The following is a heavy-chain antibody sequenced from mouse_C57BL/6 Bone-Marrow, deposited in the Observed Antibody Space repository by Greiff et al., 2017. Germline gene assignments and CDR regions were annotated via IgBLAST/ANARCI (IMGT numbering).Heavy chain of an antibody. D-gene: IGHD4-1*02. CDR2: INPNNGGT. V-gene: IGHV1-26*01. J-gene: IGHJ3*01. CDR3: ARRGINSFAY. CDR1: GYTFTDYY. Sequence: VQLQQSGPELVKPGASVKISCKASGYTFTDYYMNWVKQSHGKSLEWIGDINPNNGGTSYNQKFKGKATLTVDKSSSTAYMELRSLTSEDSAVYYCARRGINSFAYWGQGTLVTVSA.